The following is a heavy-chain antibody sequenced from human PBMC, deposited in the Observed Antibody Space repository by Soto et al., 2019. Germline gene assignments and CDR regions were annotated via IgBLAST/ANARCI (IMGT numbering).Heavy chain of an antibody. Sequence: GGSLRLSCATSGFILSDCAMNWVRQAPGKGLEWVSYISSSSSVIDYADSVKGRFTVSRDNARNSLYLQMNSLRAEDTAVYYCARNRRRGYGRIYGMDGWGQGTTVTVSS. D-gene: IGHD5-18*01. CDR1: GFILSDCA. CDR2: ISSSSSVI. J-gene: IGHJ6*02. V-gene: IGHV3-48*01. CDR3: ARNRRRGYGRIYGMDG.